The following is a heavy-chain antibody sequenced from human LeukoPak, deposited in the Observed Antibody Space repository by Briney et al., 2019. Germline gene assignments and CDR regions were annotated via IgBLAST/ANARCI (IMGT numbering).Heavy chain of an antibody. Sequence: GGSLRLSCAASGFTFDDYAMHWVRQAPGKGLEWVSGISWNSGSIGYADSVKGRFTISRDNAENSLYLQMNSLRAEDTALYYCAKDKGDYDLRHGIWYYFDYWGQGTLVTVSS. CDR2: ISWNSGSI. D-gene: IGHD4-17*01. CDR1: GFTFDDYA. V-gene: IGHV3-9*01. CDR3: AKDKGDYDLRHGIWYYFDY. J-gene: IGHJ4*02.